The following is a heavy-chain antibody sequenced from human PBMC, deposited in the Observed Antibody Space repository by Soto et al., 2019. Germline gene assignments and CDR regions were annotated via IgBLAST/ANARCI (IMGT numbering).Heavy chain of an antibody. CDR2: IIPMLAAP. CDR3: ARVGPPSPSVIWFFDL. Sequence: QGQLVQSGAEVKKPGSSVKVSCKASGGSFRTYAINWVRQAPGQGLEWMGGIIPMLAAPTYAQKFQGRLTITADESTTTVYMELSSLTSEDTAVYYCARVGPPSPSVIWFFDLWGRGTLVPVSS. J-gene: IGHJ2*01. V-gene: IGHV1-69*01. CDR1: GGSFRTYA. D-gene: IGHD2-21*01.